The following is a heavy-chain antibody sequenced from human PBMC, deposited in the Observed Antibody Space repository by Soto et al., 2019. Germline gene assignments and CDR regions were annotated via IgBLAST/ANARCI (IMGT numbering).Heavy chain of an antibody. CDR2: IYSGGST. J-gene: IGHJ4*02. V-gene: IGHV3-53*04. CDR1: GFTVSSNY. Sequence: GGSLRLSCAASGFTVSSNYMSWVRQAPGKGLEWVSVIYSGGSTYYADSVKGRFTISRHNSKNTLYLQMNSLRAEDTAVYYCARSNYDILTGSFDYWAQGTLVTVSS. D-gene: IGHD3-9*01. CDR3: ARSNYDILTGSFDY.